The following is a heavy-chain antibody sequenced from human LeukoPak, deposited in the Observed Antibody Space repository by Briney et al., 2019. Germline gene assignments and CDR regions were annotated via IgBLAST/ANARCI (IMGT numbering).Heavy chain of an antibody. J-gene: IGHJ5*02. D-gene: IGHD3-10*01. CDR3: AKGSLWFGAGNWFDP. CDR2: ISGSGGST. V-gene: IGHV3-23*01. CDR1: GFTFSSYS. Sequence: GGSLRLSCAASGFTFSSYSMNWVSQAPGKGLEWVSAISGSGGSTYYADSVKGRFTISRDNSKNTLYLQMNSLRAEDTAVYYCAKGSLWFGAGNWFDPWGQGTLVTVSS.